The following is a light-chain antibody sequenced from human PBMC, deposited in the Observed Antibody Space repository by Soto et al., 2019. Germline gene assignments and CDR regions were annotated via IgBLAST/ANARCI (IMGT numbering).Light chain of an antibody. J-gene: IGLJ1*01. Sequence: HSALTQPPSASGSPGQSVTISCTGTSSDVGTYNLVSWYQQHPGKVPKLIIYEVFKRPSGVSDRFSGSKSGNTASLTISGLQAEDEADYQCGSNVDLNTYVFGTGTKVTVL. CDR3: GSNVDLNTYV. V-gene: IGLV2-23*02. CDR1: SSDVGTYNL. CDR2: EVF.